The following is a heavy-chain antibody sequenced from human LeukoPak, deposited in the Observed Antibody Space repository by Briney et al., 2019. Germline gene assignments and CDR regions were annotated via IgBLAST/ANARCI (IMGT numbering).Heavy chain of an antibody. CDR3: AKDLFDSSSWYTSPPDY. D-gene: IGHD6-13*01. V-gene: IGHV3-23*01. CDR1: GFTFSSYA. CDR2: ISGSGGST. J-gene: IGHJ4*02. Sequence: GGSLRLSCAASGFTFSSYAMSWVRQAPGKGLEWVSAISGSGGSTYYADSVKGWFTISRDNSKSTLYLQMNSLRAEDTAVYYCAKDLFDSSSWYTSPPDYWGQGTLVTVSS.